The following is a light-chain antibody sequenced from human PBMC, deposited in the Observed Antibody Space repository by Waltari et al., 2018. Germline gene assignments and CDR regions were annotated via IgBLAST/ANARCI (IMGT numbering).Light chain of an antibody. J-gene: IGLJ3*02. CDR1: SGSLSTTPY. V-gene: IGLV8-61*01. CDR3: ARYMGSCIWV. CDR2: KAN. Sequence: QPVVPQEPSLSVSPGAPVTPTCALSSGSLSTTPYAPWYQQTPGQAPSTLVYKANARSSGGPDRFSGSSLGNTAALTITGAQADDESDYYCARYMGSCIWVFGGGTRLTVL.